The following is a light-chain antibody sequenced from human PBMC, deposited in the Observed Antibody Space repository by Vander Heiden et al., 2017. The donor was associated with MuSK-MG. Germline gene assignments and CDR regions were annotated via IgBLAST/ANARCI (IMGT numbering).Light chain of an antibody. Sequence: VMPHAPATLSVSPGERATLACRASQSVGSRLAWYQQRPGQTPRLLIYDASARATGVPTRISGSGYGTEFTLTISSLQSEDFGTYYCQQDKNWPPITFGGGTKVEIK. CDR2: DAS. CDR1: QSVGSR. CDR3: QQDKNWPPIT. V-gene: IGKV3-15*01. J-gene: IGKJ4*01.